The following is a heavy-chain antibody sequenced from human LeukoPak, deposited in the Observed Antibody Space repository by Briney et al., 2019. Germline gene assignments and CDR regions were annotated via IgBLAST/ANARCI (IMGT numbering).Heavy chain of an antibody. V-gene: IGHV4-34*01. CDR3: ARVCVGGSSCMDV. Sequence: SETLSLTCAVYGGSFSGYYWSWIRQPPGKGLEWIGEINHSGSTNYNPSLKSRVTISVDTSKNQFSLKLSSVTAADMAVYYCARVCVGGSSCMDVWGKGTTVTISS. J-gene: IGHJ6*03. CDR1: GGSFSGYY. CDR2: INHSGST. D-gene: IGHD3-16*01.